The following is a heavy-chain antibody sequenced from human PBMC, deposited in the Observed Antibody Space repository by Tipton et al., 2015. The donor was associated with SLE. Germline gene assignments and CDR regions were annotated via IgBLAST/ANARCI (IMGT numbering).Heavy chain of an antibody. D-gene: IGHD2-2*01. V-gene: IGHV4-59*11. CDR2: IYYSGST. J-gene: IGHJ6*02. CDR3: ARGLPAGDGMDV. Sequence: LRLSCTVSGGSISSHYWSWIRQPPGKGLEWIGYIYYSGSTNYNPSLKSRVTISVDTSKNQFSLKLSSVTAADTAVYYCARGLPAGDGMDVWGQGTTVTVSS. CDR1: GGSISSHY.